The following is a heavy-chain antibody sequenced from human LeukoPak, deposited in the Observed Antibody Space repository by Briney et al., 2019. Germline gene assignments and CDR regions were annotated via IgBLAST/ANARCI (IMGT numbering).Heavy chain of an antibody. V-gene: IGHV3-7*01. CDR3: ARGHIVVVTGIDYYMDV. CDR2: IKQDGSEK. CDR1: GLRFTDAW. Sequence: GGSLRLSCAVSGLRFTDAWMTWVRQAPGKGLEWVANIKQDGSEKYYVDSVKGRFTISRDNAKNSLYLQMNSLRAEDTAVYYCARGHIVVVTGIDYYMDVWGKGTTVTVSS. J-gene: IGHJ6*03. D-gene: IGHD2-21*02.